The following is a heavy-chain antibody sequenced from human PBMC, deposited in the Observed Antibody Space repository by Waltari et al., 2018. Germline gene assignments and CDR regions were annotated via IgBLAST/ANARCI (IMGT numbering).Heavy chain of an antibody. CDR1: GGTFSSYA. V-gene: IGHV1-69*08. D-gene: IGHD6-13*01. J-gene: IGHJ6*02. Sequence: QVQLVQSGAEVKTPGSSVRVSCTASGGTFSSYAISWMRQALGQGLEWMGRIIPICGTANYGKKFQGRETKTADTFTGNAHIGLIRLTVWDTAVYYCATSKWDIAEADNIHATFYYYGLDVWGQGTMVTVSS. CDR2: IIPICGTA. CDR3: ATSKWDIAEADNIHATFYYYGLDV.